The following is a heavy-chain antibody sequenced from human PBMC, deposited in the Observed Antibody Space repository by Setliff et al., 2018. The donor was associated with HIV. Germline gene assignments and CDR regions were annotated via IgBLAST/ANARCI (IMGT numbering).Heavy chain of an antibody. Sequence: GGSLRLCCVASGFTFSDYSMNWVRQAPGKGLEWVSYINNISSTISYADSVKGRFTISRDNAKSSLYLQMNSLRAEDTAVYYCTRTSRAAYWGRGTLVTVSS. CDR2: INNISSTI. CDR1: GFTFSDYS. V-gene: IGHV3-48*01. D-gene: IGHD6-25*01. CDR3: TRTSRAAY. J-gene: IGHJ4*02.